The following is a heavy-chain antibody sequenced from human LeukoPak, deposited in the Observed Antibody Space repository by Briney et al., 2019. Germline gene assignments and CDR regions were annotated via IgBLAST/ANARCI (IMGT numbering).Heavy chain of an antibody. V-gene: IGHV1-2*02. Sequence: ASVTVSCTTSVYTFTVSYLHWVRQVPGQGLEWMGWTNPSIGGRKSAQQFEGRVTMTRDTSNTTGYLELRSLRLDDTATYYCARGGAFCSITTCHEFDHWGQGTLVIVSS. D-gene: IGHD2-2*01. CDR1: VYTFTVSY. CDR3: ARGGAFCSITTCHEFDH. J-gene: IGHJ4*02. CDR2: TNPSIGGR.